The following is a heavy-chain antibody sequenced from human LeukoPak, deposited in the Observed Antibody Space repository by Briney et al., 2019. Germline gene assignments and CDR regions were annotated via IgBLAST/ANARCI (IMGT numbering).Heavy chain of an antibody. CDR2: ISAYNGNT. V-gene: IGHV1-18*01. CDR1: GYTFTSYG. D-gene: IGHD1-26*01. CDR3: ARAPKWELLPDYFDY. Sequence: ASVKVFCKASGYTFTSYGISWVRQAPGQGLEWMGWISAYNGNTNYAQNLQGRVSMTTDTSTSTAYMDLRSLRSDDTAVYYCARAPKWELLPDYFDYWGQGTLVTVSS. J-gene: IGHJ4*02.